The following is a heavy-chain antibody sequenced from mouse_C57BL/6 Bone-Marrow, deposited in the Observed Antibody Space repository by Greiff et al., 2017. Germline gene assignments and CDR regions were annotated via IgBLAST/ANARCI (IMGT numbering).Heavy chain of an antibody. CDR2: TYYSGTI. CDR1: GISITTGYYR. Sequence: EVQLVESGPGLVKPSQTVFLTCTVTGISITTGYYRWSWIRQFPGNKLEWIGSTYYSGTITYNTSLTSRTTITRDTPKNQFFLEMNPLTAEDTATYYCARDDGSFDYWGQGTTLTVSS. D-gene: IGHD2-3*01. CDR3: ARDDGSFDY. V-gene: IGHV3-5*01. J-gene: IGHJ2*01.